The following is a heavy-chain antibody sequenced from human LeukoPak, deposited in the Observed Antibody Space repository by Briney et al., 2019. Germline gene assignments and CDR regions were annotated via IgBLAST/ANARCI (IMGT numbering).Heavy chain of an antibody. J-gene: IGHJ4*02. D-gene: IGHD4-17*01. CDR3: ARITVTRFDY. CDR1: GFNVSSNY. V-gene: IGHV3-66*02. Sequence: GGSLRLSCAASGFNVSSNYMSWVRQAPGKGLEWVSVIYTGGTTYYTDSVKGRFTISRDNSKNMVYLQMDSLRPDDTAVYYCARITVTRFDYWGLGSLVTVSS. CDR2: IYTGGTT.